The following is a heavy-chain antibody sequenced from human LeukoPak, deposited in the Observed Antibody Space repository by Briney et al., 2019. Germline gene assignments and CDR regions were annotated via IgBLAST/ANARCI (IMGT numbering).Heavy chain of an antibody. D-gene: IGHD2-21*02. Sequence: GRSLRLSCAASGFTFSNFGMHWVRQAPGKGLEWVSAISGSGGSTYYADSVKGRFTISRDNSKNTLYLQMNSLRAEDTAVYYCAKSSPGHCGGDCYSGGTADYWGQGTLVTVSS. J-gene: IGHJ4*02. CDR2: ISGSGGST. CDR3: AKSSPGHCGGDCYSGGTADY. V-gene: IGHV3-23*01. CDR1: GFTFSNFG.